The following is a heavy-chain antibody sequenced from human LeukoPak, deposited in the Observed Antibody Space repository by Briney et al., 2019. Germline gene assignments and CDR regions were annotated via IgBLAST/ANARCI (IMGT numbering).Heavy chain of an antibody. J-gene: IGHJ4*02. Sequence: SETLSLTCTVSGGSISSNCWSWIRQPPGKGLEWIGCIYASGTTNYNPSLKGRLTISVDTSNSQFSRTVRSVTAADTAVYYCGGRGFWGQGTLVTVSS. CDR2: IYASGTT. CDR3: GGRGF. V-gene: IGHV4-4*09. CDR1: GGSISSNC.